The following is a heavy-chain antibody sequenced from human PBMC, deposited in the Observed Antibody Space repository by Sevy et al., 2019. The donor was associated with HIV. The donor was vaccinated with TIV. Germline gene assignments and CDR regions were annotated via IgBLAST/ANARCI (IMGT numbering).Heavy chain of an antibody. CDR3: ARGGLRYFDWTDFDY. Sequence: GGYLRLSCAASGFTFSDYYMSWIRQAPGKGLEWVSYISSSGSTIYYADSVKGRFTISRDNAKNSLYLQMNSLRAEDTAVYYCARGGLRYFDWTDFDYWGQGTLVTVSS. CDR2: ISSSGSTI. J-gene: IGHJ4*02. D-gene: IGHD3-9*01. V-gene: IGHV3-11*01. CDR1: GFTFSDYY.